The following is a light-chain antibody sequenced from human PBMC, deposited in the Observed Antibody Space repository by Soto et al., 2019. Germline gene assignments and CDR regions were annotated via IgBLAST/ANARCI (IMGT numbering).Light chain of an antibody. CDR3: CSYAGSSTDV. CDR2: EVS. J-gene: IGLJ1*01. Sequence: QSVLTQPASVSGSPGHSITISCTGTSSDVGSYNLVSWYQQHPGKAPKLMIYEVSKRPSGVSNRFSGSKSGNTASLTISGLQAEDEADYYCCSYAGSSTDVFGTGTKLTVL. V-gene: IGLV2-23*02. CDR1: SSDVGSYNL.